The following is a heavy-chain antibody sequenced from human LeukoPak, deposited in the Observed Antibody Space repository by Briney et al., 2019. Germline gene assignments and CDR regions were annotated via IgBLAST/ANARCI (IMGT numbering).Heavy chain of an antibody. J-gene: IGHJ5*02. Sequence: SVKVSCKASGGTFSSYAISWVRQAPGQGLEWMGRIIPILGIANYAQKFQGRVTITADKSTSTAYMELSSLRSEDTALYYCARVAAQIVSPWGQGTLVTVSS. CDR2: IIPILGIA. CDR1: GGTFSSYA. D-gene: IGHD2/OR15-2a*01. CDR3: ARVAAQIVSP. V-gene: IGHV1-69*04.